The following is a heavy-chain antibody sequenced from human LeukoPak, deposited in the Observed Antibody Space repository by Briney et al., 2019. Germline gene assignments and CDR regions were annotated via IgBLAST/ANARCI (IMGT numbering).Heavy chain of an antibody. CDR2: IYYRGST. CDR1: GGSISSSSYY. V-gene: IGHV4-39*01. CDR3: ATKRSGWYNYYYTDV. J-gene: IGHJ6*03. D-gene: IGHD6-19*01. Sequence: PSETLSLTCTVSGGSISSSSYYWGWIRQPPGKGLEWIGSIYYRGSTDYNPSLKSRVTMYVDTSKNQFSLKLNSVTAADTAVYYCATKRSGWYNYYYTDVWGKGATVTVSS.